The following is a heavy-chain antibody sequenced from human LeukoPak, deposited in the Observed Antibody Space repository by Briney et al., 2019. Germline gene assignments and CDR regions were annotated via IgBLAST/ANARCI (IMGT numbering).Heavy chain of an antibody. CDR2: IWYDGSNK. J-gene: IGHJ3*02. CDR3: VRSTAAALNNIFDM. Sequence: GGSLRLSCSASGFTLSTYGMHWVRQAPGKGLEWVALIWYDGSNKFYSDSVKGRFTISRDNSNNTLSLELKSLRVEDTGLYYCVRSTAAALNNIFDMWGQGTMVIVSS. D-gene: IGHD6-13*01. CDR1: GFTLSTYG. V-gene: IGHV3-33*01.